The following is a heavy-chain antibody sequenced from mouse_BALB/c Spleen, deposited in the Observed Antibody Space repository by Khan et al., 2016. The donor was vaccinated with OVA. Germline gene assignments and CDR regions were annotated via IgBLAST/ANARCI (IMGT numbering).Heavy chain of an antibody. CDR2: IRYSGST. V-gene: IGHV3-2*02. CDR1: GYSITSDYA. Sequence: QLEESGPGLVKPSQSLSLTCTVTGYSITSDYAWNWIRQFPGNKLEWMGYIRYSGSTNYNPSLKSRISITRDTSKNQFFLQLNSVTTEYTATYYCARDGSRYNYAMDYWGQGTSVTGSS. CDR3: ARDGSRYNYAMDY. D-gene: IGHD2-3*01. J-gene: IGHJ4*01.